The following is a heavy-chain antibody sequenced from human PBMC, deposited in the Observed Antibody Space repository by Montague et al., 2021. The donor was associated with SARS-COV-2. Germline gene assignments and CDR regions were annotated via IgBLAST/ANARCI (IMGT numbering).Heavy chain of an antibody. CDR3: ASAVSVRRAVNWFDP. J-gene: IGHJ5*02. CDR2: VYYSGSI. D-gene: IGHD3-10*02. CDR1: GGSISDNY. V-gene: IGHV4-59*13. Sequence: SETLSLTCTVSGGSISDNYWSWIRQPPGKGLEWLAYVYYSGSINSNASLKSRVTMSVDTSKNQFSLTLTSVTAADTAGYYCASAVSVRRAVNWFDPWGQGTLVTVSS.